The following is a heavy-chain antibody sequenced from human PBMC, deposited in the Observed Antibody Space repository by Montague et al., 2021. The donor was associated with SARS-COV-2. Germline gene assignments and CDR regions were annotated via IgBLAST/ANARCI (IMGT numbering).Heavy chain of an antibody. Sequence: SETLSLTCAVSGPSSRNCYSCANRKPTRQNPGHHRKINHSCSSNYNPSLKSRVTISVATSKNQFSLKLSSVTVADTAFYYCARGSVELNGNAFEIWGQGTMVTVSS. CDR1: GPSSRNCY. V-gene: IGHV4-34*01. CDR3: ARGSVELNGNAFEI. CDR2: INHSCSS. J-gene: IGHJ3*02. D-gene: IGHD5-24*01.